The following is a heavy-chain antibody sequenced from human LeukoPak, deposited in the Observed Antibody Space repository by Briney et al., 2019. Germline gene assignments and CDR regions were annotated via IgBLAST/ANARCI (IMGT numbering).Heavy chain of an antibody. CDR1: GFTFSSYS. Sequence: GGSLRLSCAASGFTFSSYSMNWVRQAPGKGLEWVSSISSSSSYIYYADSVKGRFTISRDNAKNSLYLQMNSLRAEDTAVYYCARDSGSGSYDYWGQGTLVADSS. J-gene: IGHJ4*02. CDR2: ISSSSSYI. CDR3: ARDSGSGSYDY. D-gene: IGHD1-26*01. V-gene: IGHV3-21*01.